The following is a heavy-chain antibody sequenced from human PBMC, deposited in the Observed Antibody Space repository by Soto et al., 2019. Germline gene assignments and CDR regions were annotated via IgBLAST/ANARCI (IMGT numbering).Heavy chain of an antibody. D-gene: IGHD3-10*01. J-gene: IGHJ5*02. CDR3: ARDLLQGHYYGSGSYYNVGGDWFDP. CDR2: ISAYNGNT. Sequence: ASVKVSCKASGYTFTSYGISWVRQAPGQGLEWMGWISAYNGNTNYAQKLQGRVTMTTDTSTRTAYMELRSLRSDDTAVYYCARDLLQGHYYGSGSYYNVGGDWFDPWGQGTLVTVSS. V-gene: IGHV1-18*01. CDR1: GYTFTSYG.